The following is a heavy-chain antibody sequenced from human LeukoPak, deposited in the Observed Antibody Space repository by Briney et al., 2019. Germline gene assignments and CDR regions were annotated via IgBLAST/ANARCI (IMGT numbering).Heavy chain of an antibody. Sequence: GGSLRLSCAASGFTFDDYGMSWVRQAPGKGLEWVSGINWNGGSTGYADSVKGRFTISRDNAKNSLYLQMNSLRAEDTALYYCARLDRADYSTSPIPYYNYYMNAWDKGTTVIVSS. CDR2: INWNGGST. CDR1: GFTFDDYG. J-gene: IGHJ6*03. V-gene: IGHV3-20*04. D-gene: IGHD6-13*01. CDR3: ARLDRADYSTSPIPYYNYYMNA.